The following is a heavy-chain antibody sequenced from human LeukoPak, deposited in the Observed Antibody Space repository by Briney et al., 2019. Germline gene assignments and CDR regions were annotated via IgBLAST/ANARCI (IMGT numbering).Heavy chain of an antibody. V-gene: IGHV3-23*01. CDR2: INFSGGNT. J-gene: IGHJ3*01. CDR3: ARDIEFST. CDR1: GFTFSDSA. D-gene: IGHD3-3*02. Sequence: PGGSLRLSCAASGFTFSDSAMNWVRQAPGKGLEWLSLINFSGGNTYYADSMKGRFTISRDNSKDTPYLQMNSLRAEDAAIYYCARDIEFSTWGLGTMVTVSS.